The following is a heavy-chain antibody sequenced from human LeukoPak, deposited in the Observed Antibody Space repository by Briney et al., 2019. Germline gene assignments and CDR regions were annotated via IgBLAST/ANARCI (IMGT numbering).Heavy chain of an antibody. CDR3: ARGGKNYFDY. J-gene: IGHJ4*02. V-gene: IGHV3-7*01. CDR1: GFTFSNYW. Sequence: AGGSLRLSRAASGFTFSNYWMSWVRQAPGEGLEWVANIKEDGREKYYVDSVRGRFAISRDNAKNSLYLQMNSLRAEDTAVYYCARGGKNYFDYWGQGTPVTVSS. CDR2: IKEDGREK.